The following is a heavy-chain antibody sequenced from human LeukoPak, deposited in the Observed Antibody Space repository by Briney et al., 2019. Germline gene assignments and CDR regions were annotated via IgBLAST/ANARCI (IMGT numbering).Heavy chain of an antibody. V-gene: IGHV1-69*05. J-gene: IGHJ6*03. CDR1: GGTFSSYA. Sequence: GASVKVSCKASGGTFSSYAISWVRQAPGQGLEWMGGIIPIFGTANYAQKFQGRVTITTDESTSTAYMELSSLRSEDTAVYYCAGGRRGYYYYMDVWGKGTTVTVSS. CDR3: AGGRRGYYYYMDV. CDR2: IIPIFGTA.